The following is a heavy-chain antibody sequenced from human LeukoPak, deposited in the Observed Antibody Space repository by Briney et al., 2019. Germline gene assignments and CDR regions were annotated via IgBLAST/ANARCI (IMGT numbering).Heavy chain of an antibody. Sequence: PGGSLRLSCAASGFTFSTYWMTWVRQAPGKGPEWVANIKEDGSATYYVDSVKGRFTISRDNAKKSLYLQMNSLIAEDTAVYYCARDSPGYLAYDSWGQGTLVTVSS. D-gene: IGHD1-1*01. V-gene: IGHV3-7*04. CDR1: GFTFSTYW. CDR3: ARDSPGYLAYDS. CDR2: IKEDGSAT. J-gene: IGHJ4*02.